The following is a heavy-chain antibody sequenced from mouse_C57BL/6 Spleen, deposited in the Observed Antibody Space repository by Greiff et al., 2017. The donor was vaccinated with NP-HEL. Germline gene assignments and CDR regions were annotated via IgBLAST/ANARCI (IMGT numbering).Heavy chain of an antibody. D-gene: IGHD2-4*01. CDR3: ARGYDYDGKSWFAY. Sequence: EVQLQQSGPELVKPGASVKISCKASGYTFTDYYMNWVKQSHGKSLEWIGDINPNNGGTSYNQKFKGKATLTVDKSSSTAYMELRSLTSEDSAVYYCARGYDYDGKSWFAYWGQGTLVTVSA. V-gene: IGHV1-26*01. CDR1: GYTFTDYY. J-gene: IGHJ3*01. CDR2: INPNNGGT.